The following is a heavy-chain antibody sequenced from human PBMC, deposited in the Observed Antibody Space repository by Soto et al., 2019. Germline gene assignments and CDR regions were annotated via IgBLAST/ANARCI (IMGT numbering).Heavy chain of an antibody. J-gene: IGHJ4*02. CDR2: ISVSGDST. V-gene: IGHV3-23*01. Sequence: EVQLLESGGGLVQPGGSLRLSCAASGFTFSTYAMNWVRQAPGKGLEWVSTISVSGDSTYYADSVKGRFAISRDNSKNTLYLQMNSLRAEDTAMYYCVTRHLPYCSGGTCNPFDFWGQGALVTVSS. CDR3: VTRHLPYCSGGTCNPFDF. CDR1: GFTFSTYA. D-gene: IGHD2-15*01.